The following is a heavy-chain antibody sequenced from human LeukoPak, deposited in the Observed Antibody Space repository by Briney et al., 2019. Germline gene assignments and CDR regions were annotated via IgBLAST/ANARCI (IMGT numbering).Heavy chain of an antibody. CDR1: RFTFSNYE. CDR2: ISYDGSNK. V-gene: IGHV3-30*18. CDR3: AKDRGKRFDY. J-gene: IGHJ4*02. Sequence: PGGSLRLSCAASRFTFSNYEMHWVRQAPGKGLEWVAVISYDGSNKYYADSVKGRFTISRDNSKNTLYLQMNSLRAEDTAVYYCAKDRGKRFDYWGQGTLVTVSS. D-gene: IGHD1-1*01.